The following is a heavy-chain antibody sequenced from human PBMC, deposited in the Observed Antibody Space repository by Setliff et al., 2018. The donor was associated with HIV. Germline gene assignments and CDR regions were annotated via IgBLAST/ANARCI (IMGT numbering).Heavy chain of an antibody. D-gene: IGHD3-9*01. CDR1: GGSISSGGYY. V-gene: IGHV4-31*03. Sequence: SETLSLTCTVSGGSISSGGYYWSWIRQHPGKGLEWIGYIYYSGSTYYNPTLKSRVTMSLDTSKNQFSLKLRSVTAADTAVYYCARGAYYDILTAYFSYFDLWGRGTLVTVSS. CDR3: ARGAYYDILTAYFSYFDL. CDR2: IYYSGST. J-gene: IGHJ2*01.